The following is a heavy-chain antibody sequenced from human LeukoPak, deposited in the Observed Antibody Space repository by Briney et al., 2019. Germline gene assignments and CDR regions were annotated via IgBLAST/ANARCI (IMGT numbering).Heavy chain of an antibody. J-gene: IGHJ4*02. CDR2: IYSGDNT. CDR3: ARDWGYCSSTSCHVFDY. Sequence: PGGSLRLSCAASGFTFSNTWMNWVRQAPGKGLEWVSVIYSGDNTDYADSVKGRFSISRDNSKNTLYLQMSSLRAEDTGVYYCARDWGYCSSTSCHVFDYWGQGTLVTVSS. CDR1: GFTFSNTW. V-gene: IGHV3-53*01. D-gene: IGHD2-2*01.